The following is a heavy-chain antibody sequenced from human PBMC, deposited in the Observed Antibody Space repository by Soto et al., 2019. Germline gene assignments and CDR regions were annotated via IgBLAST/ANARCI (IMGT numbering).Heavy chain of an antibody. CDR3: ASRIAVAGF. CDR1: GFTFSSYG. CDR2: ISYDGSNK. V-gene: IGHV3-30*03. J-gene: IGHJ4*02. D-gene: IGHD6-19*01. Sequence: QPGGSLRLSCAASGFTFSSYGMHWVRQAPGKGLEWVAVISYDGSNKYYADSVKGRFTISRDNSKNTLYLQMNSLRAEDTAVYYCASRIAVAGFWGQGTLVTVSS.